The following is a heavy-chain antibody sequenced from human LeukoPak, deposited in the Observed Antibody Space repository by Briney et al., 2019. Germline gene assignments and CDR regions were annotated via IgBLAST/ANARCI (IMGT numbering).Heavy chain of an antibody. CDR1: GFTFSSYA. Sequence: GGSLRLSCAASGFTFSSYAMSWVRQAPGKGLEWVSAISGSGGSTYYADSVKGRFTISRDNSKNTLYLQMNSLRAEDTAAYYCGSALDYGGTACYYYYHMDVWGKGTTVTVSS. V-gene: IGHV3-23*01. J-gene: IGHJ6*03. D-gene: IGHD4-23*01. CDR3: GSALDYGGTACYYYYHMDV. CDR2: ISGSGGST.